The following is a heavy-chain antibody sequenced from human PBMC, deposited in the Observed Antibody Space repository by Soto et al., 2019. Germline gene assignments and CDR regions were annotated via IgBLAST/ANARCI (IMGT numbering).Heavy chain of an antibody. Sequence: QVQLQESGPGLVKPSGTLSLTCDVSGDSISSSRWWTWVRQPPGKGLGGIGDSFPTGNTNYNPSLKSRVAISVDKSKNQFSLKLTSVHAADTAVYYCAYRTAWYRLDLWGQGTLVTVSS. D-gene: IGHD2-8*02. J-gene: IGHJ3*01. CDR3: AYRTAWYRLDL. CDR1: GDSISSSRW. CDR2: SFPTGNT. V-gene: IGHV4-4*02.